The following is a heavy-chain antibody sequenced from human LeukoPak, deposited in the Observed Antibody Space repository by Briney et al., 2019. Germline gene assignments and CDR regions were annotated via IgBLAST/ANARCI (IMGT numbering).Heavy chain of an antibody. Sequence: GASLHISCKGSGSRFTNYWIGWVRQMPGKGLECMGIIYPDDSDIRYSPSFQGQVTISADKSVSTAYLQWSSLKASDTAIYYCARHTRGVDTALAQDAFDIWGQGTRVTVSS. D-gene: IGHD5-18*01. CDR3: ARHTRGVDTALAQDAFDI. CDR1: GSRFTNYW. CDR2: IYPDDSDI. V-gene: IGHV5-51*01. J-gene: IGHJ3*02.